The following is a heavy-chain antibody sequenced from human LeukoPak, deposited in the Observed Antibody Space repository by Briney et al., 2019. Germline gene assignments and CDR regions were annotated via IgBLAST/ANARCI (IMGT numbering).Heavy chain of an antibody. CDR3: ARESYNFAFDI. CDR2: ISGSGDST. Sequence: GGSLRLSCAASGFTFSSYSMNWVRQAPGKGLEWVSAISGSGDSTYYADSVKGRFTISRDNAKNSLYLQMNSLRAEDTALYYCARESYNFAFDIWGQGTMVTVSS. CDR1: GFTFSSYS. V-gene: IGHV3-21*04. D-gene: IGHD5-24*01. J-gene: IGHJ3*02.